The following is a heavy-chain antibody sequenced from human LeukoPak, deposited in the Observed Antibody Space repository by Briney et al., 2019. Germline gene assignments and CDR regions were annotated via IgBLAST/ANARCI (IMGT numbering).Heavy chain of an antibody. CDR2: INSDGSST. Sequence: GGSLRLSCAASGFTFSSYWMHWVRQAPGKGLVWVSRINSDGSSTSCADSVKGRFTISRDNAKNTLHLQMNSLRAEDTAVYYCARDRGYDFWSGYYLGYWGQGTLVTVSS. D-gene: IGHD3-3*01. J-gene: IGHJ4*02. CDR3: ARDRGYDFWSGYYLGY. CDR1: GFTFSSYW. V-gene: IGHV3-74*01.